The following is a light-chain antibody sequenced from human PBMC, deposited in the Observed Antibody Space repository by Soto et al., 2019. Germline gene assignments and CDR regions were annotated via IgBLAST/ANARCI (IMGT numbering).Light chain of an antibody. CDR1: QSVNSW. CDR2: DAS. J-gene: IGKJ1*01. CDR3: LQFSVYPWT. V-gene: IGKV1-5*01. Sequence: DIQMTQSPSTLSASVGDRVTITCRASQSVNSWLAWYQQKPGSAFKLLIFDASNLESGVPSRFSGSGSGTDFTLTISSLQPEDFATYLCLQFSVYPWTFGQGTKVDIK.